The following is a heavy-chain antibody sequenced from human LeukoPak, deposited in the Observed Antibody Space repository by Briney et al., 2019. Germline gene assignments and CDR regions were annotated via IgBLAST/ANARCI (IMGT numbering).Heavy chain of an antibody. CDR2: IYSGGST. CDR1: GFTVSSNY. D-gene: IGHD3/OR15-3a*01. V-gene: IGHV3-53*01. Sequence: GGSLRLSCAASGFTVSSNYMSWVSQAPGKGLEWVSVIYSGGSTYYADSVKGRFTISRDNSKNTLYLQMNSLRAEDTAVYYCARYTALDYYFDYWGQGTLVTVSS. CDR3: ARYTALDYYFDY. J-gene: IGHJ4*02.